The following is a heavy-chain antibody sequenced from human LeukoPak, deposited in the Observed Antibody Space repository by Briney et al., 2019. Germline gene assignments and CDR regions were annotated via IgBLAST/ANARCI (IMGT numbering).Heavy chain of an antibody. Sequence: ASVKVSCKASAYTFTDYYVHWVRQAPGQGLEWMGRINPSSGDTNYAQNFQGRVTMTRDTSISTASMELSRLRSDDTAVYYCATTSGYFYYWGQGTLVTVSS. D-gene: IGHD1-26*01. CDR2: INPSSGDT. J-gene: IGHJ4*02. V-gene: IGHV1-2*06. CDR3: ATTSGYFYY. CDR1: AYTFTDYY.